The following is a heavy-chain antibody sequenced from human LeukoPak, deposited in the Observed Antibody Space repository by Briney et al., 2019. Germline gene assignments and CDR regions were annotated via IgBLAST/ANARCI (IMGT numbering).Heavy chain of an antibody. CDR1: GASVRNEY. CDR2: IHYSGSS. CDR3: ARYDRGLFFFDN. V-gene: IGHV4-59*08. J-gene: IGHJ4*02. D-gene: IGHD1-14*01. Sequence: EPSETLSLTCTVSGASVRNEYWSWIRQPPGKELEWIGYIHYSGSSNYHPSLGSRVTISLDTPKNQFSLKLKSVTAADTGMYHCARYDRGLFFFDNWGQGTLVTVSS.